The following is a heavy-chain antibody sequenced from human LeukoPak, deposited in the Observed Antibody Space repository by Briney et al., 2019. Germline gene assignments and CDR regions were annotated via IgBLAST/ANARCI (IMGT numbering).Heavy chain of an antibody. Sequence: SETLSLTCTVSGGSISSYYWSWIRQSAGKGLEWIGRIYTSGSTNYNPSLKSRVTMSVDTSKNQFSLKLSSVTAADTAVYYCARASPCGGSCYYYGMDVWGQGTTVTVSS. CDR2: IYTSGST. J-gene: IGHJ6*02. V-gene: IGHV4-4*07. D-gene: IGHD2-15*01. CDR1: GGSISSYY. CDR3: ARASPCGGSCYYYGMDV.